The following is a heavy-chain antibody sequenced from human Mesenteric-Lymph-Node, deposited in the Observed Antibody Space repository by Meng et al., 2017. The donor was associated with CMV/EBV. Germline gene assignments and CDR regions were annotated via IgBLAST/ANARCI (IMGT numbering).Heavy chain of an antibody. Sequence: ASVKVSCKASGYAFTSYDINWVRQATGQGLEWMGWMNPNSGNTGYAQKFQGRVTITRNTSISTAYMELSSLRSEDTAVYYCARGGRRIAAAGRFLLYYYYYGMDVWGQGTTVTVSS. CDR1: GYAFTSYD. J-gene: IGHJ6*02. CDR2: MNPNSGNT. V-gene: IGHV1-8*03. CDR3: ARGGRRIAAAGRFLLYYYYYGMDV. D-gene: IGHD6-13*01.